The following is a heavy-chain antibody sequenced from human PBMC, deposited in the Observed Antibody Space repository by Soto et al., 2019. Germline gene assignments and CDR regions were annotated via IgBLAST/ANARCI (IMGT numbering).Heavy chain of an antibody. CDR2: MTPNSGNT. Sequence: ASVKVSCKASGYTFTSYDINWVRQATGQGLEWMGWMTPNSGNTGYAQKFQGRVTMTRNTSISTAYMELSSLRSEDTAVYYCARGLIAARPEWFDPWGQGTLVTVSS. CDR1: GYTFTSYD. J-gene: IGHJ5*02. D-gene: IGHD6-6*01. CDR3: ARGLIAARPEWFDP. V-gene: IGHV1-8*01.